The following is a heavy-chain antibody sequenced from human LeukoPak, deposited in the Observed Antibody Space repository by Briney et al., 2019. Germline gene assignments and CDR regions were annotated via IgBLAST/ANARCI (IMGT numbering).Heavy chain of an antibody. J-gene: IGHJ4*02. D-gene: IGHD6-19*01. CDR2: ISGSGGST. V-gene: IGHV3-23*01. Sequence: GGSLRLSCAASGFTFSSYAMSWVRQAPGKGLEWVSAISGSGGSTYYADSVKGRFTISRNNSKNTLFLQMNSLRAEDTAVYYCARDISMSSQNIAFDYWGQGTLVTVSS. CDR1: GFTFSSYA. CDR3: ARDISMSSQNIAFDY.